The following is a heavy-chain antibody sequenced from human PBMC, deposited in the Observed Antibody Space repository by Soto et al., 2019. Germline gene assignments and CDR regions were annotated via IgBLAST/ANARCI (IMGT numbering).Heavy chain of an antibody. Sequence: EVQLLESGGGLVQPGGSLRLSGEASGLAFTTYAMDWVGQAPGRGLEWVSSISGSGDRTYYADSVKGRFTISRDNSENTLYLEMNSLRAEDTAVYYCANSDRGGSGNSNFWGQGTLVTVSS. V-gene: IGHV3-23*01. CDR1: GLAFTTYA. D-gene: IGHD3-10*01. J-gene: IGHJ4*02. CDR3: ANSDRGGSGNSNF. CDR2: ISGSGDRT.